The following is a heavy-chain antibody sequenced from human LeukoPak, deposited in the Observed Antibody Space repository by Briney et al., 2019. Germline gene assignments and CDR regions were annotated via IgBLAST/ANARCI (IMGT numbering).Heavy chain of an antibody. CDR1: GFTFSNYA. V-gene: IGHV3-30-3*01. Sequence: PGGSLRLSCAASGFTFSNYAMSWVRQAPGKGLEWVAVISYDGSNKYYADSVKGRFTISRDNSKNTLYLQMNSLRAEDTAVYYCARGSSQFMIAIYYYYGMDVWGQGTTVTVSS. J-gene: IGHJ6*02. CDR2: ISYDGSNK. CDR3: ARGSSQFMIAIYYYYGMDV. D-gene: IGHD3-22*01.